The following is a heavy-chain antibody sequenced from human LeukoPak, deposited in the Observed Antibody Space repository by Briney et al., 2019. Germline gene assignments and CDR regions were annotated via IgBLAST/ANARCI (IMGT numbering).Heavy chain of an antibody. CDR1: GGSISSSNW. CDR2: IYYSGST. D-gene: IGHD3-10*01. V-gene: IGHV4-4*02. CDR3: ARLSGERGDV. J-gene: IGHJ6*02. Sequence: NTSGTLSLTCAVSGGSISSSNWWSWVRQPPGKGLEWIGTIYYSGSTYYNPSLKSRVTISVDMSKNQFSLKLSSVTAADTAVYYCARLSGERGDVWGQGTTVTVSS.